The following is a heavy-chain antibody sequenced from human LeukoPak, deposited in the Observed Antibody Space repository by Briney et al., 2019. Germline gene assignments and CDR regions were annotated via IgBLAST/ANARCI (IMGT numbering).Heavy chain of an antibody. V-gene: IGHV3-7*01. CDR3: ARLIEYYDFWSGRPSYYFDY. CDR1: GFAFSTYW. J-gene: IGHJ4*02. CDR2: IKQDGSEK. D-gene: IGHD3-3*01. Sequence: GGSLRLSCAASGFAFSTYWMSWVRQAPGKGLDWVANIKQDGSEKDYVDSVKGRFTISRDNAKNSLYLQMNSLRAEDTAVYYCARLIEYYDFWSGRPSYYFDYWSQGTLVTVSS.